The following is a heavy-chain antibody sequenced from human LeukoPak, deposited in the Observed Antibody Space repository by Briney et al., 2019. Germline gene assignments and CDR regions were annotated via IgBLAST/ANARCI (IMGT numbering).Heavy chain of an antibody. Sequence: GGSLRLYCAASGFTFSSYWMSWVRQAPGKGLEWVANIKQDGSEKYYVDSVKGRFTISRDNAKNSLYLQMNSLRAEDTAVYYCASYYGSGSYYKVFAYWGQGTLVTVSS. CDR3: ASYYGSGSYYKVFAY. CDR1: GFTFSSYW. CDR2: IKQDGSEK. J-gene: IGHJ4*02. V-gene: IGHV3-7*01. D-gene: IGHD3-10*01.